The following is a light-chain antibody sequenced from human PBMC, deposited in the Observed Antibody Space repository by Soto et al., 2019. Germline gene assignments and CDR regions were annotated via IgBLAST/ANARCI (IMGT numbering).Light chain of an antibody. J-gene: IGKJ5*01. CDR3: QQAASFPIT. Sequence: DIQMTQPPSSVSASVGDRVTITCRASQGVSTWLAWYQQKPGKAPNLLIYTASSLQSGVPSRFSGSGSGTDFTLTINGLQPEDFATYYCQQAASFPITFGQGTRLEIK. CDR2: TAS. V-gene: IGKV1-12*01. CDR1: QGVSTW.